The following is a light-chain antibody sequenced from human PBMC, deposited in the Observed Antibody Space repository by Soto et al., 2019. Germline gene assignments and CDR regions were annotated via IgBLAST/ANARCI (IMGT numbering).Light chain of an antibody. J-gene: IGKJ3*01. V-gene: IGKV1-12*01. CDR1: RNISSW. CDR2: GAS. CDR3: QQGHSFPFT. Sequence: DIQMTQSPSYVSASVGDRVTVTCRASRNISSWLAWYQVRPGKAPNLLIYGASTLQTGAPSRFGGSGSGTESTLTVSNLQPEDFATYSCQQGHSFPFTFGPGTKVDI.